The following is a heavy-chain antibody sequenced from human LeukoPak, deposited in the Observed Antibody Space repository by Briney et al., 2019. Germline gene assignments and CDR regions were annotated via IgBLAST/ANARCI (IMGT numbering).Heavy chain of an antibody. D-gene: IGHD6-25*01. CDR2: IYTSGST. J-gene: IGHJ4*02. CDR1: GGSFSGYY. CDR3: ARFLAAAGKFDY. V-gene: IGHV4-59*10. Sequence: PSETLSLTCAVYGGSFSGYYWSWIRQPPGKGLEWIGRIYTSGSTNYNPSLKSRVTISVDTSKNQFSLKLSSVTAADTAVYYCARFLAAAGKFDYWGQGTLVTVSS.